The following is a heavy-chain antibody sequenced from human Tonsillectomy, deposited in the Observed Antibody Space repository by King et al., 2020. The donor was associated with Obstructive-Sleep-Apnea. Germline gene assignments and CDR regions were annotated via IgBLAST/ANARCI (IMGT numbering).Heavy chain of an antibody. D-gene: IGHD6-13*01. CDR1: GFTFSSYS. J-gene: IGHJ4*02. CDR2: ISSSSTYT. Sequence: VQLQESGGVLVRPGGSLRLSCAASGFTFSSYSMKWGRQASGKGLEWGASISSSSTYTHYTDSLKGRFTISRENAKNSLYLQMNSLRAEDTAVYYCARVYIAAAGHTLDYWGQGTLVTVSS. V-gene: IGHV3-21*01. CDR3: ARVYIAAAGHTLDY.